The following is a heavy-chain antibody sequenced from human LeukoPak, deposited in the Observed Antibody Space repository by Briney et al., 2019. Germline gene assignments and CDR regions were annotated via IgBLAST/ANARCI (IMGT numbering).Heavy chain of an antibody. Sequence: PSQTLSLTCAISGDSVSSNRATWNWIRQSPSRGLEWLGRTFYRSKWYGEYAVSVKSRITVNSDTSKNQFSLQLNSVTPEDTAIYYCARNAPTYFYGSGRHVFDSWGQGTLVSVSS. D-gene: IGHD3-10*01. V-gene: IGHV6-1*01. J-gene: IGHJ4*02. CDR3: ARNAPTYFYGSGRHVFDS. CDR1: GDSVSSNRAT. CDR2: TFYRSKWYG.